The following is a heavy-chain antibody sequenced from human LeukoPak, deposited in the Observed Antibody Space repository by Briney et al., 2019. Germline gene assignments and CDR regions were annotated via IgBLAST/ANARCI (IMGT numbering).Heavy chain of an antibody. D-gene: IGHD2-21*02. CDR1: VFAFDVYA. V-gene: IGHV3-43*02. CDR3: AKASNCGGDCHFDY. J-gene: IGHJ4*02. Sequence: GGSLRLSCAASVFAFDVYAMHWVCQAPGKGLEWVSLISGDGGSTYYADSVKGRFTISRDNSKNSLYLQMNSLRTEDTALYYCAKASNCGGDCHFDYWGQGTLVTVSS. CDR2: ISGDGGST.